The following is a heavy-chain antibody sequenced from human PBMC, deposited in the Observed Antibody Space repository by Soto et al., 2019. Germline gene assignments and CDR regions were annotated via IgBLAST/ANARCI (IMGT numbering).Heavy chain of an antibody. J-gene: IGHJ5*02. D-gene: IGHD6-13*01. CDR2: IYYSGST. Sequence: QLQLQESGPGLVKPSETLSLTCTVSGGSISSTTYYWGWIRQPPGKGLEWIGTIYYSGSTYYNPSLKSRVTISGDMSKNHSSLKLSSVTAADTAVYYCARQGSSSWYWFDPWGQGTLVTVSS. CDR3: ARQGSSSWYWFDP. CDR1: GGSISSTTYY. V-gene: IGHV4-39*01.